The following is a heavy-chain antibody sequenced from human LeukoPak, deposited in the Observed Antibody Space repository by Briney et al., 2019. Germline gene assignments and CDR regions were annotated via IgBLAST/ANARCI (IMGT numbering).Heavy chain of an antibody. J-gene: IGHJ4*02. CDR2: TYHSGST. V-gene: IGHV4-59*01. Sequence: PSETLSLTCTLSGGSISTYYWSWIRQPPGKGLEWIGYTYHSGSTNYNPSLKSRVTISVDTSKNQFSLNLSSVTAADTAVYYCARGGGYASPIGYWGQGALVTVSS. D-gene: IGHD5-12*01. CDR3: ARGGGYASPIGY. CDR1: GGSISTYY.